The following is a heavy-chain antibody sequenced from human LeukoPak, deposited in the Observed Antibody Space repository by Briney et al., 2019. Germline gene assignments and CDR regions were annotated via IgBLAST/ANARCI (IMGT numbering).Heavy chain of an antibody. Sequence: PSETLSLTCTVSGGSISSSNYYWGWIRQPPGKGLEWIGRIYYSGSTYYNPSLKSRVTISVDTSKNQFSLKLSSVTAADTAVYYCARALIAAGTTTISDNWFDPWGQGTLVTVSS. CDR2: IYYSGST. D-gene: IGHD6-13*01. CDR3: ARALIAAGTTTISDNWFDP. CDR1: GGSISSSNYY. V-gene: IGHV4-39*01. J-gene: IGHJ5*02.